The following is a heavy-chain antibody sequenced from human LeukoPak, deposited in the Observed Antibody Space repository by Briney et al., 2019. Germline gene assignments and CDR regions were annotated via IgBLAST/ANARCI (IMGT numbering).Heavy chain of an antibody. J-gene: IGHJ1*01. V-gene: IGHV3-23*01. CDR1: GFTFSSYA. CDR3: AKDWSPRWLVLRDDTEYFHH. Sequence: PGGSPRLSCAASGFTFSSYALGWVRQAPGKGLEWVSTVSGSGHTTYYADSVKGRFTISRDNSKSTLYLQMSSLRAEDTAVYSCAKDWSPRWLVLRDDTEYFHHWGQGTLVTVSS. CDR2: VSGSGHTT. D-gene: IGHD6-19*01.